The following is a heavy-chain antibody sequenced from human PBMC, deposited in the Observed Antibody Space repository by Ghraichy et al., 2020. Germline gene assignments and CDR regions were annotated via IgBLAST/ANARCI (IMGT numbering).Heavy chain of an antibody. CDR1: GVSISDIDFY. Sequence: SETLSLTCDVSGVSISDIDFYWGWIRQPPGRGLEWIGSGLYTGTTYYNPSLRTRVSVSVDTSKSRFSLRLRSVTAADTAVYYCVRSPPPRYGWYVALFGFDFWGRGALVTVSS. D-gene: IGHD6-19*01. CDR2: GLYTGTT. CDR3: VRSPPPRYGWYVALFGFDF. J-gene: IGHJ4*02. V-gene: IGHV4-39*02.